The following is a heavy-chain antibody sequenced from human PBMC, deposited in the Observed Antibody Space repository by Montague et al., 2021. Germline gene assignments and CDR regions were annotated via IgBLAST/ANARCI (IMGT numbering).Heavy chain of an antibody. D-gene: IGHD6-13*01. J-gene: IGHJ4*02. CDR1: GFTFSGYA. Sequence: SLRLSCAASGFTFSGYAMSWVRQAPGKGLEWVSGTSATGGGTFYADSVKGRFIISRDNSKNTLFLQMNSLRADDTAVYYCAKNRAAPGRSSFDYWGQGTLGTVSS. CDR2: TSATGGGT. CDR3: AKNRAAPGRSSFDY. V-gene: IGHV3-23*01.